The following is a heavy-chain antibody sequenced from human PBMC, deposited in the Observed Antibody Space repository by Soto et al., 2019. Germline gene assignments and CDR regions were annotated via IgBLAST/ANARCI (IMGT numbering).Heavy chain of an antibody. CDR3: AREYDYIWGSYRQYYFAY. CDR1: GGSFSGYY. Sequence: SETLSLTCAVYGGSFSGYYWSWIRQPPGKGLEWIGEINHSGSTNYNPSLKSRVTISVDTSKNQFSLKLSSVTAADTAVYYCAREYDYIWGSYRQYYFAYWGQGTLVTVSS. D-gene: IGHD3-16*02. J-gene: IGHJ4*02. CDR2: INHSGST. V-gene: IGHV4-34*01.